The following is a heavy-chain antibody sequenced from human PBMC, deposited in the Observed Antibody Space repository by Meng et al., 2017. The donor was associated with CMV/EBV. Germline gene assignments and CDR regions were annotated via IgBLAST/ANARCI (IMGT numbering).Heavy chain of an antibody. D-gene: IGHD6-13*01. J-gene: IGHJ4*03. CDR1: GFTFSSYA. CDR2: ISYDGSNK. V-gene: IGHV3-30*04. Sequence: GESLKISCAASGFTFSSYAMHWVRQAPGKGLEWVAVISYDGSNKYYADSVKGRFTISRDNAKNSLYLQMNSLRAEDTAVYYCASYHHSSSQWYFDYWGQGTTVTVSS. CDR3: ASYHHSSSQWYFDY.